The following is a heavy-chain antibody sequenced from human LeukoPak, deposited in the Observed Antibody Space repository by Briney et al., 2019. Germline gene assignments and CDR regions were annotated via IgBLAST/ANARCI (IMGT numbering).Heavy chain of an antibody. CDR2: IGSGGYT. D-gene: IGHD6-19*01. CDR1: GFTFKYYD. J-gene: IGHJ4*02. CDR3: VRQPDSGRYGFDH. Sequence: GSLRLSCVVSGFTFKYYDIHWVRQTTGKGLEWVSAIGSGGYTYYADSVRGRFTISREDAETSLSLQMNNLRAEDTAVYYCVRQPDSGRYGFDHWGQGTLVTVSS. V-gene: IGHV3-13*01.